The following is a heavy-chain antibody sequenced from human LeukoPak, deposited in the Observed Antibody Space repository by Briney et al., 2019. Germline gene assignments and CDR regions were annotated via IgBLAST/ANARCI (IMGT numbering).Heavy chain of an antibody. CDR3: ARAGSLYDFWSGYSPQYYFDY. D-gene: IGHD3-3*01. J-gene: IGHJ4*02. CDR1: GFTFSSYS. CDR2: ISSSSSYI. V-gene: IGHV3-21*01. Sequence: GGSLRLSCAASGFTFSSYSMNWVRQAPGKGLEWVSSISSSSSYIYYADSVKGRFTISRDNAKNSLYLQMNSLRAEDTAVYYCARAGSLYDFWSGYSPQYYFDYWGQGTLVTVSS.